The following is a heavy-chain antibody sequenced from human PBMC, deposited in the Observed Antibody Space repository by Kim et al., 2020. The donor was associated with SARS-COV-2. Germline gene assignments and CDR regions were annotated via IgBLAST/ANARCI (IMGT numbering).Heavy chain of an antibody. CDR1: GFTFSSYA. CDR2: ISYDGSNK. Sequence: GGSLRLSCAASGFTFSSYAMHWVRQAPGKGLEWVAVISYDGSNKYYADSVKGRFTISRDNSKNTLYLQMNSLRAEDTAVYYCARGRIVAAGDAFDIWGQG. V-gene: IGHV3-30*04. J-gene: IGHJ3*02. D-gene: IGHD6-13*01. CDR3: ARGRIVAAGDAFDI.